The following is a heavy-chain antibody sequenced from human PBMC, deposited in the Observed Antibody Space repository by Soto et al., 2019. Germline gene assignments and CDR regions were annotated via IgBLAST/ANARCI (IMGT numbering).Heavy chain of an antibody. Sequence: QVQLVESGGGVVQPGRSLRLSCAASGFTFSRYGMHWVRQAPGKGLEWVAVISDDGSKKYYADSVKGRFTISRDNSKNTLYLQMNSLRAEDTAVYYCAKGPGLLWFGELSDAFDIWGQGTMVTVSS. D-gene: IGHD3-10*01. V-gene: IGHV3-30*18. J-gene: IGHJ3*02. CDR2: ISDDGSKK. CDR1: GFTFSRYG. CDR3: AKGPGLLWFGELSDAFDI.